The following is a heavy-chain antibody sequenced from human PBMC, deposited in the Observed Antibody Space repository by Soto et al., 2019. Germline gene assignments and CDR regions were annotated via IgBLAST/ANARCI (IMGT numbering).Heavy chain of an antibody. Sequence: GGSLRLSCAASGFTFSSYSMNWVRQAPGKGLEWVSSISSSSSYIYYADSVKGRFTISRDNAKNSLYLQMNSLRAEDTAVYYCARDLACGGDCYPWETPAYFDYWGQGTLVTVSS. V-gene: IGHV3-21*01. CDR2: ISSSSSYI. CDR3: ARDLACGGDCYPWETPAYFDY. J-gene: IGHJ4*02. D-gene: IGHD2-21*02. CDR1: GFTFSSYS.